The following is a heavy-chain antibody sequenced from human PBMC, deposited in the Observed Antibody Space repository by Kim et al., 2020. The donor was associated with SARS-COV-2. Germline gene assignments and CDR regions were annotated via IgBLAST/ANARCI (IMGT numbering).Heavy chain of an antibody. Sequence: GGSLRLSCAASGFTFSSYAMHWVRQAPGKGLEWVAVISYDGSNKYYVDSVKGRFTISRDNSKNTLYLQMNSLRAEDTAVYYCARDIYDYIWGSYRSHYY. CDR2: ISYDGSNK. J-gene: IGHJ6*01. V-gene: IGHV3-30*04. D-gene: IGHD3-16*02. CDR1: GFTFSSYA. CDR3: ARDIYDYIWGSYRSHYY.